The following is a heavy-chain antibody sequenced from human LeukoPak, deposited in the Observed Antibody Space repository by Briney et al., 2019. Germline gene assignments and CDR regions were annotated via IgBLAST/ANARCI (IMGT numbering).Heavy chain of an antibody. J-gene: IGHJ4*02. D-gene: IGHD3-9*01. Sequence: GASVKVSCKASGYTFTGYYMHWVRQAPGQGLEWMGWINPNSGGTNYAQKFQGGVTMTRDTSISTAYMELSRLRSYDTAVYYCASSSSRGRYFDWLFVWGQGTLVTVSS. CDR1: GYTFTGYY. CDR3: ASSSSRGRYFDWLFV. CDR2: INPNSGGT. V-gene: IGHV1-2*02.